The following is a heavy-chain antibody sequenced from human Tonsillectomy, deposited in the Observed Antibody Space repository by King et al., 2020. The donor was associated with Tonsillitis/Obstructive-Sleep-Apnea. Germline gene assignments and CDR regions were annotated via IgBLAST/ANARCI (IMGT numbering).Heavy chain of an antibody. CDR1: GFTFSSYS. CDR3: ARDAKRCGSSTSCYFY. D-gene: IGHD2-2*01. V-gene: IGHV3-48*02. CDR2: ISSSSSTI. J-gene: IGHJ4*02. Sequence: VQLVESGGGLVQPGGSLRLSCAASGFTFSSYSMNWVRQAPGKGLEWVSYISSSSSTIYYADSVKGRFTISRDNAKNSLYLQMNSLRDEDTGVYYCARDAKRCGSSTSCYFYWGQGTLVTVSS.